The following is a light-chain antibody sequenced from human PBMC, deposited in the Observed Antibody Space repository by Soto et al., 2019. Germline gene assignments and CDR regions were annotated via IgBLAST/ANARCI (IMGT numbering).Light chain of an antibody. J-gene: IGLJ1*01. V-gene: IGLV2-14*01. CDR2: DVS. CDR3: SSYTRSTTRV. CDR1: SSDVGGYNY. Sequence: QSVLTQPASVSGSPGQSITISCTGTSSDVGGYNYVSWYQQHPGKAPKVMIYDVSDRPSGVSNRFSGSKSGNTASLTISGLQAEDEGDYYCSSYTRSTTRVFGIGTKVTVL.